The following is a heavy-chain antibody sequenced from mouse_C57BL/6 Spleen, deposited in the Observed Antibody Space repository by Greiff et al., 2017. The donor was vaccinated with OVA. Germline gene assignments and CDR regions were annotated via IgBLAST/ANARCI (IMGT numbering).Heavy chain of an antibody. Sequence: VQPPQPGPAPSHPSHILSITCTVSGFSLTSYGVHWVRQSPGQGLEWLGVIWRGGSTDYNAAFMSRLSLTKDNSKSQVFLKMNRLQADDTAIYYCASYSEGGPGFAYWGQGTLVTVSA. D-gene: IGHD2-10*01. J-gene: IGHJ3*01. CDR3: ASYSEGGPGFAY. CDR2: IWRGGST. V-gene: IGHV2-5*01. CDR1: GFSLTSYG.